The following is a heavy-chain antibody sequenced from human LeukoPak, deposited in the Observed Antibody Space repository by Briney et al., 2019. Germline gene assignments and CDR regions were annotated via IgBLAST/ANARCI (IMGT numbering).Heavy chain of an antibody. CDR1: SGSISSYY. J-gene: IGHJ4*02. Sequence: SETLSLTCTVSSGSISSYYWSWIRQPPGKGLEWIGYIYNSGSTNYNPSLKSRVTISVDTSKNQFSLKLSSVTAADTAVYYCATRGGGRGIAAAGDFDYWGQGILVTVSS. V-gene: IGHV4-59*08. D-gene: IGHD6-13*01. CDR2: IYNSGST. CDR3: ATRGGGRGIAAAGDFDY.